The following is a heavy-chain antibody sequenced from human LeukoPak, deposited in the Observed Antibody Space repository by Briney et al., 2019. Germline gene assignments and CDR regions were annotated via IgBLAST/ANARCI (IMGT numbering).Heavy chain of an antibody. V-gene: IGHV3-21*06. D-gene: IGHD3-10*01. Sequence: PGGSLRLSCAASGFTFSSYSVNWVRRAPGKGLEWVSSITSRSSYIYYADSVKGRFTISRDNAKNTLYLQMNSLRAEDTALYYCARAPGGTMVLDYWGQGTLVTVSS. J-gene: IGHJ4*02. CDR2: ITSRSSYI. CDR3: ARAPGGTMVLDY. CDR1: GFTFSSYS.